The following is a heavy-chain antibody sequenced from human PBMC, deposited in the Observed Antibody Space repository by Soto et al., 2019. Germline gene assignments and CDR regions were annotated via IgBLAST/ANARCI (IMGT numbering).Heavy chain of an antibody. D-gene: IGHD3-22*01. J-gene: IGHJ6*02. V-gene: IGHV3-30-3*01. CDR1: GFPFGSRS. CDR3: ARDPVVAIIQHQNENNVIDV. CDR2: ISYGGSKT. Sequence: RXSWAAAGFPFGSRSMDWVRQAPGKGLEWVAAISYGGSKTYYSDSVRGRFTISRDDSKNKVLLQINRMRPEETAVYYCARDPVVAIIQHQNENNVIDVCGQVPTVTVSS.